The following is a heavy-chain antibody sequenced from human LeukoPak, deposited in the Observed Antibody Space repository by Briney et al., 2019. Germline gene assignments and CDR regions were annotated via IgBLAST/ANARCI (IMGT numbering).Heavy chain of an antibody. V-gene: IGHV3-23*01. J-gene: IGHJ4*02. D-gene: IGHD5-18*01. CDR1: GFTFSSYA. CDR3: AKTVGYSYGKSPIDY. Sequence: PGGSLRLSCAASGFTFSSYAVSWVRQAPGKGLEWVSAISGSGGSTYYADSVKGRFTISRDNSKNTLYLQMNSLRAEDTAVYYCAKTVGYSYGKSPIDYWGQGTLVTVSS. CDR2: ISGSGGST.